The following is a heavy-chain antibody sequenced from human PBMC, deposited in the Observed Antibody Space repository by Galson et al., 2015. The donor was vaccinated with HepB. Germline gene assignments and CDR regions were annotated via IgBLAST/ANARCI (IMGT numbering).Heavy chain of an antibody. J-gene: IGHJ4*02. V-gene: IGHV3-30*03. CDR2: ISNDGNDR. CDR3: GRERVPTIRGNIGH. CDR1: GFIFSRYG. Sequence: SLRLSCAASGFIFSRYGMHWVRQAPGKGLEWVAVISNDGNDRHYADSVKGRFTLSRDNSKSTLYLQMNSLRPEDTAVYYCGRERVPTIRGNIGHWGQGTLVTVSS. D-gene: IGHD2/OR15-2a*01.